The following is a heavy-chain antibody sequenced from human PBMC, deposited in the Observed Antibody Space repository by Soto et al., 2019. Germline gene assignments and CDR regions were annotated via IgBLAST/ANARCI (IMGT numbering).Heavy chain of an antibody. J-gene: IGHJ4*02. CDR1: GFFFNGCD. D-gene: IGHD6-13*01. CDR3: TKGSIPAVGRVFFES. V-gene: IGHV3-23*01. Sequence: PGGSLRLSCAASGFFFNGCDMSWVRQAPGMGLEWVSTISANAGNINYAGSVRGRFSISRDSSKNSVDLQMNSLRVEDTAVYFCTKGSIPAVGRVFFESWGQGTLVTDSS. CDR2: ISANAGNI.